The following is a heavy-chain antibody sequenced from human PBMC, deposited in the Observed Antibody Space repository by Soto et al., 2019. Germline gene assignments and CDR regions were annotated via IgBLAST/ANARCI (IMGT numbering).Heavy chain of an antibody. CDR2: IYHSGST. CDR3: AREIGGAFDI. J-gene: IGHJ3*02. D-gene: IGHD3-16*01. CDR1: GGSISSGGYS. V-gene: IGHV4-30-2*01. Sequence: QLQLQESGAGVEKPSQTLNLTCAASGGSISSGGYSWSWLRPPPGKGLEWIGYIYHSGSTYYNPSLKSRVTISVDRSKNQFSLKLSSVTAADTAVYYCAREIGGAFDIWGQGTMVTVSS.